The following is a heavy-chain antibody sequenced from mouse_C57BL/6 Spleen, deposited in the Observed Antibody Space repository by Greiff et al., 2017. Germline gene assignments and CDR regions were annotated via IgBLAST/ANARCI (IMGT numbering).Heavy chain of an antibody. CDR1: GYSFTGYF. CDR2: INPYNGDT. D-gene: IGHD1-1*01. V-gene: IGHV1-20*01. J-gene: IGHJ2*01. Sequence: VQLQQSGPELVKPGGSVKISCKASGYSFTGYFMNWVMQSHGKSLEWIGRINPYNGDTFYNQKFKGKATLTVDKSSSTAHMELRSLTSADSAVYYCARENYYGSSYWFDYWGQGTTLTVSS. CDR3: ARENYYGSSYWFDY.